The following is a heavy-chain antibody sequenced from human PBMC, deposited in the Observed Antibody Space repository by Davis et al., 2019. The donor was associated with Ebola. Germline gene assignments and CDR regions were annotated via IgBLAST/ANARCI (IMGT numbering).Heavy chain of an antibody. CDR1: GFTFSTYG. CDR2: INSGGSYI. D-gene: IGHD6-19*01. CDR3: ATDPEGWLDFDY. Sequence: PGGSLRLSCAASGFTFSTYGMTWVRQAPGKGLEWVSHINSGGSYISYTDSVKDRFIISRDDAKSTVYLQMNSLRDEDTAIYYCATDPEGWLDFDYWGQGTLVTVSS. J-gene: IGHJ4*02. V-gene: IGHV3-48*02.